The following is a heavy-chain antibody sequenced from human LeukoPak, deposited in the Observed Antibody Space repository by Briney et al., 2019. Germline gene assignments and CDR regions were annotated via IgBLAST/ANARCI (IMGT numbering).Heavy chain of an antibody. J-gene: IGHJ6*02. CDR2: ISYDGSNK. Sequence: GGSLRLSCAASGFTFSSYGMHWVRQAPGKGLEWVAVISYDGSNKYYADSVKSRFTISRDNSKNTLYLQMNSLRAEDTAVYYCAKVSTYGSGSYYKYYYYGMDVWGQGTTVTVSS. CDR1: GFTFSSYG. CDR3: AKVSTYGSGSYYKYYYYGMDV. D-gene: IGHD3-10*01. V-gene: IGHV3-30*18.